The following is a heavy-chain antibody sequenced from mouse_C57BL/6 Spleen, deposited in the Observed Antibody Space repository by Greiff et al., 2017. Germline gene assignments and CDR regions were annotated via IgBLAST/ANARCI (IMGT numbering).Heavy chain of an antibody. CDR3: TGNGYFTWFAY. Sequence: EVKVEESGGGLVQPGGSMKLSCVASGFTFSNYWMNWVRQSPEKGLEWVAQIRLKSDNYATHYAESVKGRFTISRDDSKSSVYLQMNNLRAEDTGIYYCTGNGYFTWFAYWGQGTLVTVSA. J-gene: IGHJ3*01. CDR2: IRLKSDNYAT. D-gene: IGHD2-3*01. V-gene: IGHV6-3*01. CDR1: GFTFSNYW.